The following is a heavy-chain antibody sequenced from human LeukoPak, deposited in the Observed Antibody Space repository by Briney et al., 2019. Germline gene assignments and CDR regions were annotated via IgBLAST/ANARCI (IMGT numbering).Heavy chain of an antibody. J-gene: IGHJ6*02. V-gene: IGHV1-69*04. CDR3: ARDLGSSWYARAWDV. CDR2: IIPILGIA. Sequence: GASVKVSCKASGYTFTGYYMHWVRQAPGQGLEWMGRIIPILGIANYAQKFQGRVTITADKSTSTAYMELSSLRSEDTAVYYCARDLGSSWYARAWDVWGQGTTVTVSS. D-gene: IGHD6-13*01. CDR1: GYTFTGYY.